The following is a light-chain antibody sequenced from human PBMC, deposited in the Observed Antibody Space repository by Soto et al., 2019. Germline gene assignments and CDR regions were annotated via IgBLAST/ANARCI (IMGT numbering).Light chain of an antibody. CDR3: QQYDRIPGFT. CDR2: GVS. V-gene: IGKV3-20*01. Sequence: EIVLTQSPGTLSLSQGERATLSCRASQSFRSNYLAWYQQRPGQAPRLLIYGVSSRASGIPDRFSGSVSGTDFTLTISRLEPEDSAVYYCQQYDRIPGFTFGGGTKVEI. J-gene: IGKJ4*01. CDR1: QSFRSNY.